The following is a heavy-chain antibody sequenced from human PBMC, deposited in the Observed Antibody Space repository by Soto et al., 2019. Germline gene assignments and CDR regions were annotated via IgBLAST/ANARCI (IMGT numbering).Heavy chain of an antibody. J-gene: IGHJ4*02. V-gene: IGHV3-23*01. CDR1: GFTFSTYA. Sequence: EVQLLESGGGLVQPGGSLRLSCTASGFTFSTYAMSWVRQAPGKGLEWVSTISDSGSTYYADSVKGRFTISRDNSKNTLYLEMNSLRAEDTAVYYCEKDKGGRYCSRTSCLYSFDCWGQGTLVTVSS. D-gene: IGHD2-2*01. CDR2: ISDSGST. CDR3: EKDKGGRYCSRTSCLYSFDC.